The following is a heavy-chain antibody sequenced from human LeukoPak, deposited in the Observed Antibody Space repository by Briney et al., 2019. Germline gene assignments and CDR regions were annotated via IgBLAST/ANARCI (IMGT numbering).Heavy chain of an antibody. J-gene: IGHJ3*02. CDR1: GYSFTSYW. Sequence: GESLKISCKGSGYSFTSYWIGWVCQMPGKGLKWMGIIYPGDSDTRYSPSFQGQVTISADKSISTAYLQWSSLKASDTAMYYCARRPLWSLRVVVVPAANDSDAFDIWGQGTMVTVSS. V-gene: IGHV5-51*01. D-gene: IGHD2-2*01. CDR3: ARRPLWSLRVVVVPAANDSDAFDI. CDR2: IYPGDSDT.